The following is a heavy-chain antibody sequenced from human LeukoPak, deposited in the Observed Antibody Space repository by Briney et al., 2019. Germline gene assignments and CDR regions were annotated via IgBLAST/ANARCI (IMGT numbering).Heavy chain of an antibody. CDR2: INSDGSSA. CDR1: GFTFSSYW. J-gene: IGHJ4*02. Sequence: GGSLRLSCAASGFTFSSYWMHWVRQVPGKGLVWVSLINSDGSSATYADSVKGRFTISRDNAKNTVYLQMNGLKVEDTAVYYCTTMEWAHWGQGSLVTVSS. D-gene: IGHD3-10*01. CDR3: TTMEWAH. V-gene: IGHV3-74*01.